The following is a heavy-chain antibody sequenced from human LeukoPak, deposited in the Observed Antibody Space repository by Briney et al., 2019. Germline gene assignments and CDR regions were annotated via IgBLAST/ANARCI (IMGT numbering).Heavy chain of an antibody. V-gene: IGHV1-2*02. CDR2: INPNSGGT. D-gene: IGHD4-17*01. CDR1: GYTFTNYG. CDR3: AREVPYGPPRPLNWFDP. J-gene: IGHJ5*02. Sequence: ASVKVSCKASGYTFTNYGISWVRQAPGQGLEWMGWINPNSGGTNYAQKFQGRVTMTRDTSISTAYMELSRLRSDDTAVYYCAREVPYGPPRPLNWFDPWGQGSLVTVSS.